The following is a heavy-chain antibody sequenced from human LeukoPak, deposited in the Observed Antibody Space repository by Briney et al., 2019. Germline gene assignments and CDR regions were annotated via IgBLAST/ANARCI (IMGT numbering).Heavy chain of an antibody. Sequence: GGSLRLSCAASGFTFSDYWMAWVRQAPGKGLEWVANIWPDGSDKYHVDSVRGRFTISRDNAKNSLYLQMNSLRAEDTAVYYCAAAAAKGSGYWGQGTLVTVSS. CDR1: GFTFSDYW. CDR3: AAAAAKGSGY. D-gene: IGHD6-13*01. J-gene: IGHJ4*02. CDR2: IWPDGSDK. V-gene: IGHV3-7*01.